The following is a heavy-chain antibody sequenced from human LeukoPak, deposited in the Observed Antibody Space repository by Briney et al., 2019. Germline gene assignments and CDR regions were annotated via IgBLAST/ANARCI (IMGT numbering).Heavy chain of an antibody. J-gene: IGHJ4*02. D-gene: IGHD6-19*01. V-gene: IGHV4-39*07. CDR2: IYCSGST. CDR3: ARDFFDSGCLRGYFDY. CDR1: GGSISSSSYY. Sequence: SETLSLTCTVSGGSISSSSYYWGWIRQPPGKGLEWIGSIYCSGSTYYNPSLKSRVTISVYTSKNQFSLKLSSVTAADTAVYYCARDFFDSGCLRGYFDYWGQGTLVTVSS.